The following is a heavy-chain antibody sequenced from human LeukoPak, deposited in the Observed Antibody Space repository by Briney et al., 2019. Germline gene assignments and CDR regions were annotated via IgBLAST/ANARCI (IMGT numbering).Heavy chain of an antibody. CDR1: GFTFSSFW. CDR3: ARGWRSSSRIDY. V-gene: IGHV3-74*03. D-gene: IGHD6-13*01. J-gene: IGHJ4*02. CDR2: IDIDGSGT. Sequence: GGSLRLSCSASGFTFSSFWMHGVRQAPGKGLVRVSRIDIDGSGTTYADSVKGRFTISRDNAKNTLYLQMNSLRVEDSAVYYCARGWRSSSRIDYWGQGTLVTVSS.